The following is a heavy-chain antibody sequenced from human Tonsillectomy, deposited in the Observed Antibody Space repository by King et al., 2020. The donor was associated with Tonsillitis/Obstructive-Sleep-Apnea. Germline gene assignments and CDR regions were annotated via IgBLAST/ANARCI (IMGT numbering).Heavy chain of an antibody. Sequence: QLVQSGAEVKKPGASVKVSCKTSGYTFTKSGISWARQAPGQGLEWMGWISVYNGNTHYAQKFQGRVTLTIDTSTRTAYMELRSLRSDDTAVYYCARDNDYRWFDPWGQGTLVTVSS. CDR3: ARDNDYRWFDP. V-gene: IGHV1-18*01. J-gene: IGHJ5*02. D-gene: IGHD4/OR15-4a*01. CDR1: GYTFTKSG. CDR2: ISVYNGNT.